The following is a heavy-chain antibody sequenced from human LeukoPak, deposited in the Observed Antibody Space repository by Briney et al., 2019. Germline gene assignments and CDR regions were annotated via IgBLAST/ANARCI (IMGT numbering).Heavy chain of an antibody. D-gene: IGHD3-10*01. CDR2: INHSGST. V-gene: IGHV4-39*07. CDR3: ARFGARPGRGTWGPGARYYYYGMDV. J-gene: IGHJ6*02. CDR1: GGSVSSTSYY. Sequence: PSETLSLTCTVSGGSVSSTSYYWAWIRQPPGKGLEWIGEINHSGSTNYNPSLKSRVTISVDTSKNQFSLKLSSATAADTAVYYCARFGARPGRGTWGPGARYYYYGMDVWGQGTTVTVSS.